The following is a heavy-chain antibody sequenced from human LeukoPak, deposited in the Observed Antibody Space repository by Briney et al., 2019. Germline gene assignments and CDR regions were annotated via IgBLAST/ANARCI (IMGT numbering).Heavy chain of an antibody. D-gene: IGHD6-19*01. CDR1: GYTFTGYY. CDR2: INPNSGGT. CDR3: ARGYSSGWSPNDVPFDI. J-gene: IGHJ3*02. Sequence: ASVKVSCKASGYTFTGYYMHWVRQAPGQGLEWMGWINPNSGGTNYAQKFQGRVTMTRDTSISTAYMELSGLRSDDTAVYYCARGYSSGWSPNDVPFDIWGQGTMVTVSS. V-gene: IGHV1-2*02.